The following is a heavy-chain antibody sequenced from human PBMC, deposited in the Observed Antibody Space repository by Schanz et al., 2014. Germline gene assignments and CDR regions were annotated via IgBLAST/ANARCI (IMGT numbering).Heavy chain of an antibody. V-gene: IGHV3-33*06. J-gene: IGHJ6*02. CDR1: GFTFSSYG. D-gene: IGHD1-26*01. CDR2: IWYDGNNK. Sequence: QVQLVESGGGVVQPGRSLRLSCAASGFTFSSYGMHWVRQAPGKGLEWVAVIWYDGNNKFYADSVKGRFIISRDNSKNTLDLQMNSLRDEDTAVYYCVKDLQRELLRDDHYYGMDVWGQGTTVTVSS. CDR3: VKDLQRELLRDDHYYGMDV.